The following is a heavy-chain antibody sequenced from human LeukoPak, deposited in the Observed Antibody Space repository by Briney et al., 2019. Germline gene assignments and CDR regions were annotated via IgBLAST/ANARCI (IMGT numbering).Heavy chain of an antibody. D-gene: IGHD6-13*01. CDR3: AKDGAAGTSSYFDY. CDR2: ISWDGGST. V-gene: IGHV3-43*01. CDR1: GFTLDDYT. J-gene: IGHJ4*02. Sequence: PGGSLRLSCAASGFTLDDYTMHWVRQAPGKGLEWVSLISWDGGSTYYADSVKGRFTISRDNSKNSLYLQMNSLRTEDTALYYCAKDGAAGTSSYFDYWGQGTLVTVSS.